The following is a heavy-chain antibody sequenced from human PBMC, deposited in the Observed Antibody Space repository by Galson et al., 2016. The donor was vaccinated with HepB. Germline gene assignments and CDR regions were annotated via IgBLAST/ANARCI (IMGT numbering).Heavy chain of an antibody. V-gene: IGHV3-30*04. Sequence: SLRLSCAASGFRFSSFAMHWVRLTPDKGLEWVAIISYDGSDKFYADSVKCRFTIARDNSKNMASLQMKSLRVEETAVYYCAREGGSLYYFDYWGQGTLVTVSS. J-gene: IGHJ4*02. D-gene: IGHD1-26*01. CDR3: AREGGSLYYFDY. CDR2: ISYDGSDK. CDR1: GFRFSSFA.